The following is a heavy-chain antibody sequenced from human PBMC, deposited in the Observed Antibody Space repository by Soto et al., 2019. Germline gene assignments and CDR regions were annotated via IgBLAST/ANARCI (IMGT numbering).Heavy chain of an antibody. V-gene: IGHV4-30-4*01. CDR2: IYYSGSA. CDR1: GGSISSGDYY. J-gene: IGHJ4*02. D-gene: IGHD3-9*01. Sequence: QVQLQESGPGLVKPSQTLSLTCTVSGGSISSGDYYWSWIRQPPGKGLEWIGYIYYSGSAYYNPSLKXXVXIXXDTSKNQFSLKLSSVTAADTAVYYCARDILYRLDYWGQGILVTVSS. CDR3: ARDILYRLDY.